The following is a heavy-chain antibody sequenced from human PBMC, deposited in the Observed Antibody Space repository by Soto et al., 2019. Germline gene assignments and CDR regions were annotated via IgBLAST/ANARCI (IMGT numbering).Heavy chain of an antibody. CDR3: ASEKSSWYDY. J-gene: IGHJ4*02. D-gene: IGHD6-13*01. CDR1: GYTYTSYD. Sequence: QVQLVQSGAEVKKPGASVKVSCEASGYTYTSYDINRVRQAAGQGLEWMGWMSPNSGNTGCAQKFQGRVTMTRNTSISTAYMELSSLRSEDTAVYYCASEKSSWYDYWGQGTLVTVSS. V-gene: IGHV1-8*01. CDR2: MSPNSGNT.